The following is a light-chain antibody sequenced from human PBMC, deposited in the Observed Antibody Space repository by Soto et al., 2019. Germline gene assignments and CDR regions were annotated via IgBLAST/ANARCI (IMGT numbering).Light chain of an antibody. CDR2: DVS. CDR3: SSYATSNTGL. V-gene: IGLV2-14*03. Sequence: QSVLTQPASVSGSPGQSITISCTGTSSDVGGYNYVSWYQQHPGRAPQLMIYDVSNRPSGVSNRFSGSRSGNTASLTISGLQAEDEADYYCSSYATSNTGLFGGGTKLTVL. J-gene: IGLJ2*01. CDR1: SSDVGGYNY.